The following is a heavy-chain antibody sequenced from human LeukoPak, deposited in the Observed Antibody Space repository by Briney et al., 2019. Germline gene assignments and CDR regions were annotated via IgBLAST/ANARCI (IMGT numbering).Heavy chain of an antibody. D-gene: IGHD4-17*01. CDR2: IYHSGST. Sequence: SSETLSLTCAVSGGSISSGGYSWSWIRQPPGKGLEWIGYIYHSGSTYYNPSLKSRVTISVDRSKNQFSLKLSSVTAADTAVYYCARGLNRNDYGDYGYWGQGTLVTVSS. V-gene: IGHV4-30-2*01. CDR1: GGSISSGGYS. CDR3: ARGLNRNDYGDYGY. J-gene: IGHJ4*02.